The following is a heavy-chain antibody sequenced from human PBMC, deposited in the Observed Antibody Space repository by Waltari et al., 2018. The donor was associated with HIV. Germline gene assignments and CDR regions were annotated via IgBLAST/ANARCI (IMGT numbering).Heavy chain of an antibody. V-gene: IGHV1-2*02. D-gene: IGHD6-6*01. CDR1: GYRFTGYY. CDR3: ARLRGPNEDSSMDV. CDR2: INLYRRGT. J-gene: IGHJ6*02. Sequence: QVQLVQSGAEVKKPGASVKVSCKASGYRFTGYYMNWVRQAPGQGLEWMGRINLYRRGTNYAQNFQGMVTMTRDPSISTAYMELSSLTSDDTAVYYGARLRGPNEDSSMDVWGQGTTVTVS.